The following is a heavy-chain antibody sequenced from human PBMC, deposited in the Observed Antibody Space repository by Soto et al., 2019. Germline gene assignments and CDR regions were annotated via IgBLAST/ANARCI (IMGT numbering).Heavy chain of an antibody. D-gene: IGHD6-13*01. CDR1: GGSISSYY. CDR2: IYYSGST. J-gene: IGHJ4*02. V-gene: IGHV4-59*01. CDR3: AREIGKGSSFDY. Sequence: QVQLQESGPGLVKPSETLSLTSTVSGGSISSYYWSWIRQPPGKGLEWIGYIYYSGSTNYNPSLKSRVTISVDTSKNQFSLKLSSVTAADTAVYYCAREIGKGSSFDYWGQGTLVTVSS.